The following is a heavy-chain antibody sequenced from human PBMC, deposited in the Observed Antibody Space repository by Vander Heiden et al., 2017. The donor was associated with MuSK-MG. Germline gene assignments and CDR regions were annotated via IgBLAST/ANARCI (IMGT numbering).Heavy chain of an antibody. J-gene: IGHJ3*02. CDR3: AKPLYCSSTSCYAAAFDI. CDR2: ISGSGGST. Sequence: EVQLLESGGGLVQPGGSLRLSCAASGFTFSSYAMSWVRQAPGKGLEWVSAISGSGGSTYYADSVKGRFTIYRDNSKNTLYLQMNSLRAEDTAVYYCAKPLYCSSTSCYAAAFDIWGQGTMVTVSS. D-gene: IGHD2-2*01. CDR1: GFTFSSYA. V-gene: IGHV3-23*01.